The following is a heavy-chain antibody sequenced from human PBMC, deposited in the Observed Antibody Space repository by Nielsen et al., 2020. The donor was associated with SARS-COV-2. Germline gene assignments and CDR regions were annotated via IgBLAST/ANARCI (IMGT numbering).Heavy chain of an antibody. CDR1: GGTFSSYA. Sequence: SVKVSCKASGGTFSSYAISWVRQAPGQGLEWMGGIIPIFGTANYAQKFQGRVTTTADESTSTAYMELSSLRSEDTAVYYCARGGYPAVATRDWGQGTLVTVSS. CDR2: IIPIFGTA. CDR3: ARGGYPAVATRD. V-gene: IGHV1-69*13. J-gene: IGHJ4*02. D-gene: IGHD6-19*01.